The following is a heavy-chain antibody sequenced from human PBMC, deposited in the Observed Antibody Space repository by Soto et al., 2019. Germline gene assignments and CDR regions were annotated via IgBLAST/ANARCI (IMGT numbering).Heavy chain of an antibody. CDR3: APLSVSLSGPYGIHV. CDR1: GYSVTGSDYY. J-gene: IGHJ6*01. V-gene: IGHV4-39*01. D-gene: IGHD2-15*01. CDR2: MFYSGLT. Sequence: SVTLSLTCSVSGYSVTGSDYYWAWIRQPPGKGLEWIGSMFYSGLTYYNPSLKSRVTLSVDTSKNQFSVRLNSVTAADTAVYYCAPLSVSLSGPYGIHVWGQGTTVTVSS.